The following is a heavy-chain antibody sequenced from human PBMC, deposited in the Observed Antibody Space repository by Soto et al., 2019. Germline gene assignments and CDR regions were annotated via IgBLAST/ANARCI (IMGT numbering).Heavy chain of an antibody. CDR2: ILYDGSKK. V-gene: IGHV3-30*03. J-gene: IGHJ4*02. Sequence: GGSLRLSCVASGFTFSSYGMHWVRQAPGKGLEWVAVILYDGSKKYYADSMKGRFTIFRDNSKNTLYLQMNSLRAEDSALYYCARGQPTGLFDYWGKGTLGTVSP. CDR1: GFTFSSYG. D-gene: IGHD1-1*01. CDR3: ARGQPTGLFDY.